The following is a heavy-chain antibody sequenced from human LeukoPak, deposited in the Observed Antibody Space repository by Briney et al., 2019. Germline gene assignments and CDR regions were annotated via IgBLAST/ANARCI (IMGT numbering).Heavy chain of an antibody. CDR2: IYYSGTT. D-gene: IGHD6-13*01. CDR1: GGSISSYY. V-gene: IGHV4-59*01. J-gene: IGHJ4*02. Sequence: SETLSLTCTVSGGSISSYYWSWIRQPPGKGLEWIGYIYYSGTTNYNPSLKSRVTISVDTSKNHFSLKLSSVTAADTAVYYCARGVYIAATQYGYWGQGTLVTVSS. CDR3: ARGVYIAATQYGY.